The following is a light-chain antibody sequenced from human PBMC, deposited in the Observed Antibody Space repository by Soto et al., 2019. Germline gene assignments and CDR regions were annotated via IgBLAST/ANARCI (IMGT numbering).Light chain of an antibody. CDR1: NIESKS. CDR3: QVWDISSDQYL. V-gene: IGLV3-21*02. CDR2: DDG. J-gene: IGLJ1*01. Sequence: SYELTQPPSVSVAPGQTGRITCGGNNIESKSVHWYQQRPGQAPVLVLYDDGNRPSGIPERLSGSNSGSTATLTISSVEASDEADYFCQVWDISSDQYLFGPGTKVTVL.